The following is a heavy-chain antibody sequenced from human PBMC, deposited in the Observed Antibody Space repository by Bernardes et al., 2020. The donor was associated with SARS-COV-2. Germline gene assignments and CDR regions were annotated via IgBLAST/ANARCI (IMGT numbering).Heavy chain of an antibody. J-gene: IGHJ5*02. CDR3: ARDKRGYSYFDP. D-gene: IGHD5-18*01. V-gene: IGHV4-31*03. CDR1: GGSISSGGYY. Sequence: SEPLSLTCTVSGGSISSGGYYWSWLLQHPGKGLEWIGYIYYSGSTYYNPSLKSRVTISVDTSKNQFSLKLSSVTAADTAVYYCARDKRGYSYFDPWGQGTLVTVSS. CDR2: IYYSGST.